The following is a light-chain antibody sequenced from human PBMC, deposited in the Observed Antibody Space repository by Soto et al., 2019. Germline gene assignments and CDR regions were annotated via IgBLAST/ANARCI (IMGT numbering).Light chain of an antibody. V-gene: IGKV1-12*01. J-gene: IGKJ1*01. CDR3: QPANSFPQT. CDR2: VSA. CDR1: QGISSW. Sequence: DIQMTQSPSSVPASAGDRVTITCRASQGISSWLAWYQQKPGKAPKLLIYVSASLQSGVPSRFRGSGSGTDFTLTISSLQHPDFPPSHRQPANSFPQTFALGTKVDIK.